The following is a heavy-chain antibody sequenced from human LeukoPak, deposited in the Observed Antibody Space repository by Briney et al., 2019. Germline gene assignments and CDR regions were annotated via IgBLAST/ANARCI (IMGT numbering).Heavy chain of an antibody. Sequence: PSETQSLTCTVSGRSISSYYWSWIRQPPGKGLEWVGYIYYSGSTNYNPSLKSRVTISVDTSKNQFSLKLSSVTAADTAVYYCARDRQGDYYYYGMDVWGQGTTVTVSS. CDR1: GRSISSYY. J-gene: IGHJ6*02. CDR3: ARDRQGDYYYYGMDV. CDR2: IYYSGST. V-gene: IGHV4-59*01.